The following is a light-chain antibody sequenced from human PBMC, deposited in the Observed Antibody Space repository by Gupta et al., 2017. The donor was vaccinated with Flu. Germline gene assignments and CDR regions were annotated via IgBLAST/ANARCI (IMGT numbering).Light chain of an antibody. CDR1: QEISRY. Sequence: DIQLTQSPSFLSASVGDRVTLTCRASQEISRYLAWYQQKPGKAPQCLVYTASTVKSGVPSRFSGSGSGTEFTLTISSLQPEDFATYYCQQRNYSPITFGGGTKVEI. CDR3: QQRNYSPIT. CDR2: TAS. J-gene: IGKJ4*01. V-gene: IGKV1-9*01.